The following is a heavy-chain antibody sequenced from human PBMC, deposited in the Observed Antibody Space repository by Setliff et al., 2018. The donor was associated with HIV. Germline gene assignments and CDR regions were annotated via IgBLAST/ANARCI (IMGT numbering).Heavy chain of an antibody. Sequence: ASVKVSCKASGYALTTYDINWVRQATGQGLEWMGWMNPKTGNTVYEQKFQGRVTMSRDTSIDTAYMELSSLRSEDTAVYYCAREATVAARLGFDYWGQGALVTVSS. V-gene: IGHV1-8*01. D-gene: IGHD6-6*01. CDR3: AREATVAARLGFDY. CDR2: MNPKTGNT. J-gene: IGHJ4*02. CDR1: GYALTTYD.